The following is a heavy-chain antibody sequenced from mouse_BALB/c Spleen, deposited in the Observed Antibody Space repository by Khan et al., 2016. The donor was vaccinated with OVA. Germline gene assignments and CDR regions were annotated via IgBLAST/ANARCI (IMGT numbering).Heavy chain of an antibody. V-gene: IGHV1S56*01. Sequence: QVQLQQSGPELVKPGALVKISCKASGYTFTSYDINWVMQRTGQGLEWIGWIYPGDDSTKYNEKFKEQATMTADKSSRTAYMQRSSLTSDNSAVYFWAREGLRGVAMDYWGQGTSVTVSS. D-gene: IGHD2-4*01. CDR3: AREGLRGVAMDY. CDR1: GYTFTSYD. CDR2: IYPGDDST. J-gene: IGHJ4*01.